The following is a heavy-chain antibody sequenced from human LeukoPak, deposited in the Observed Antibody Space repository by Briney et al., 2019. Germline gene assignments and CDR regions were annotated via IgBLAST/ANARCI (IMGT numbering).Heavy chain of an antibody. V-gene: IGHV1-46*03. CDR1: GYTFLRYF. D-gene: IGHD6-13*01. Sequence: ASVNVSCQASGYTFLRYFMHWVRPPPGKGVEWMGIINPSGGSTSYAQKFQGRVTMTRDTSTSTVYMELSSLRSEDTAVYYCARVSAAGTSRWFDPWGQGTLVTVSS. J-gene: IGHJ5*02. CDR2: INPSGGST. CDR3: ARVSAAGTSRWFDP.